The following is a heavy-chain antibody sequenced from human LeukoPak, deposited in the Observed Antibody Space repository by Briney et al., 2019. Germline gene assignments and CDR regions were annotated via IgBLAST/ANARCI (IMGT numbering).Heavy chain of an antibody. CDR3: ARDMGWLQPYYFDY. V-gene: IGHV4-4*07. D-gene: IGHD5-24*01. CDR2: IYTSGST. Sequence: MPSETLSLTCTVSGGSISSYYWSWIRQPAGKGLEWIGRIYTSGSTNYNPSLKSRVTMSVDTSKNQFSLKLSSETAADTAVYYCARDMGWLQPYYFDYWGQGTLVTVSS. CDR1: GGSISSYY. J-gene: IGHJ4*02.